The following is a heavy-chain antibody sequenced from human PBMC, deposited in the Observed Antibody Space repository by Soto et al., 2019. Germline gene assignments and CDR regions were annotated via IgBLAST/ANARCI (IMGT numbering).Heavy chain of an antibody. CDR3: ARHAHYGDWRLFDY. J-gene: IGHJ4*02. CDR1: GGSISSYY. V-gene: IGHV4-59*08. Sequence: SETLSLTCTVSGGSISSYYWSWIRQPPGKGLEWIGYIYYSGSTNYNPSLKSRVTISVDTSKNQFSLKLSSVTAADTAVYYCARHAHYGDWRLFDYWGQGTLVTVSS. D-gene: IGHD4-17*01. CDR2: IYYSGST.